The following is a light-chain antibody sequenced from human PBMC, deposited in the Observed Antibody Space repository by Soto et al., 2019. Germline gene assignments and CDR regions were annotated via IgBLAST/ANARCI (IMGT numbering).Light chain of an antibody. CDR2: SAS. J-gene: IGKJ2*01. Sequence: EIVMTQSPATLSVSPGERATLSSRASQSISTELAWYQQKPGQPPSLLIYSASTRATGVPARFTGSGSGSEFTLTISGLQSEDFAVYYCQQGHNWPLTFGQGTRLEI. CDR1: QSISTE. V-gene: IGKV3-15*01. CDR3: QQGHNWPLT.